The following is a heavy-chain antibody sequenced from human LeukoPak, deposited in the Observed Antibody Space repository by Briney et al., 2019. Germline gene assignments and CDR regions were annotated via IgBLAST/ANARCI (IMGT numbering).Heavy chain of an antibody. CDR3: AAFIATKLDY. J-gene: IGHJ4*02. CDR2: ISSSSRDI. V-gene: IGHV3-21*01. D-gene: IGHD2-15*01. CDR1: GFTFSSFT. Sequence: GGSLRLSCAASGFTFSSFTMNWVRQAPGKGLEWVAAISSSSRDIFYADSVKGRFSISRDNTQNSLSLQMNTLRTEDTAVYFCAAFIATKLDYWGQGILVTVSS.